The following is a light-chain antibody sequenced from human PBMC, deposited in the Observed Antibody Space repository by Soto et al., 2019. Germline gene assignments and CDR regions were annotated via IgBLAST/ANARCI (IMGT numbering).Light chain of an antibody. J-gene: IGLJ3*02. CDR1: SSDVGSYNL. Sequence: QSALTQPASVSGSPGQSITISCTGSSSDVGSYNLVSWYQQHPGNAPKLMIYEGTKRPSGVSNRFSGSRSGNTASLTISGLQAEDEADYYCCSYAGDSTWVFGGGTKLTVL. V-gene: IGLV2-23*01. CDR2: EGT. CDR3: CSYAGDSTWV.